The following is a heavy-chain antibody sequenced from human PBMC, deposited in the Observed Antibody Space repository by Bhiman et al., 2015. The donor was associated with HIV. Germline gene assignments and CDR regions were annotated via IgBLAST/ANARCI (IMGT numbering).Heavy chain of an antibody. Sequence: EVQLVESGGGLVKPGGSLRLSCAASGFTFSSYSMNWVRQAPGKGLQWVSSISSSGTYIYYGDSMKGRFTISRDNAKNSLYLQMNSLRAEDTAVYYCARDRISGWSYQGYWGQGTLVTVSS. J-gene: IGHJ4*02. CDR1: GFTFSSYS. CDR3: ARDRISGWSYQGY. CDR2: ISSSGTYI. V-gene: IGHV3-21*01. D-gene: IGHD6-19*01.